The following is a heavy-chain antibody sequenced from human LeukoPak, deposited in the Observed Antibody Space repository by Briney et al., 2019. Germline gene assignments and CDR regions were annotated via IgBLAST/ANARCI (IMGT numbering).Heavy chain of an antibody. CDR1: GFTFSSYS. Sequence: GGSLRLSCAASGFTFSSYSMNWVRQAPGKGLEWVSSISSSSSYTYYADSVKGRFTISRDNAKNSLYLQMNSLRAEDAAVYYCARDSATVTPGRYYMDVWGKGTTVTVSS. J-gene: IGHJ6*03. CDR3: ARDSATVTPGRYYMDV. CDR2: ISSSSSYT. D-gene: IGHD4-17*01. V-gene: IGHV3-21*01.